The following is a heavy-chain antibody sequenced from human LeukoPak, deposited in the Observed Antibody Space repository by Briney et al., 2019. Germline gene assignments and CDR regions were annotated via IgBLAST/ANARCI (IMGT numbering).Heavy chain of an antibody. CDR1: GFTFSSYS. Sequence: GGSLRLSCAASGFTFSSYSMNWVRQAPGKGLEWVSGVSGSGGNIHYADSVKGRFTISRDNSKNTLYLQMNSLRAEDTAVYYCAASLPNIVVVPATKGPFGYWGQGVLVTVSS. D-gene: IGHD2-2*01. CDR2: VSGSGGNI. V-gene: IGHV3-23*01. CDR3: AASLPNIVVVPATKGPFGY. J-gene: IGHJ4*02.